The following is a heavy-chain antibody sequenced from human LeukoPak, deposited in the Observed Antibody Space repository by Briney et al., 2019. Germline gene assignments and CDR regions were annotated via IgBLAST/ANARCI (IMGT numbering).Heavy chain of an antibody. CDR3: VGGSFDILTGFVY. CDR2: IYHSGST. D-gene: IGHD3-9*01. CDR1: GGSISSSNW. J-gene: IGHJ4*02. V-gene: IGHV4-4*02. Sequence: SETLSLTCAVSGGSISSSNWWSWVRQPPGKGLEWIGEIYHSGSTNYNPSLKSRATISVDKSKNQFSLKLNSVTAADTAIYYCVGGSFDILTGFVYWGQGILVTVSS.